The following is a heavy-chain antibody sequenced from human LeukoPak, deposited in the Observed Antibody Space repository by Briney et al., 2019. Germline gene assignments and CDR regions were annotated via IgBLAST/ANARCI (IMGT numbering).Heavy chain of an antibody. CDR1: GYSISSNHY. D-gene: IGHD6-19*01. CDR2: VYHGGSI. J-gene: IGHJ4*02. Sequence: SETLSLTCIVSGYSISSNHYWGWVRQPPGKGLEWIGHVYHGGSIYYNPSLKSRVTISLDTSKNQFSLRLSSLTAADTALYYCARTTVTGTRYQFDHWGPGTLVTVSS. V-gene: IGHV4-38-2*02. CDR3: ARTTVTGTRYQFDH.